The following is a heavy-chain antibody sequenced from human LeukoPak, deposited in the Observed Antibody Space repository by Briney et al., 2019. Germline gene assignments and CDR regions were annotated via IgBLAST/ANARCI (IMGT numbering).Heavy chain of an antibody. CDR1: GFTFSSYW. CDR3: ARDYGGNSAGGDAFDV. V-gene: IGHV3-74*01. CDR2: IKGDGNT. Sequence: GGSLRLSCAASGFTFSSYWMHWVRQAPGKGLVWVSRIKGDGNTNYADSVKGRFTISRDNAKNTVSLQMNSLRAEDTGVYYCARDYGGNSAGGDAFDVWGQGTMVTVSS. J-gene: IGHJ3*01. D-gene: IGHD4-23*01.